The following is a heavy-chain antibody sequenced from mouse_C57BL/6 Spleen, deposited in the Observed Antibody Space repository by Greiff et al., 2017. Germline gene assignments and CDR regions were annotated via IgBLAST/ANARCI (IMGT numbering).Heavy chain of an antibody. Sequence: EVHLVGSEGGLVQPGSSMKLSCTASGFTFSDYYMAWVRQVPEKGLEWVANINYDGSSTYYLDSLKSRFIISRDNAKNILYLLMSSLTSEDTATYYCARESTVVDAMDYWGQGTSVTVSS. CDR1: GFTFSDYY. CDR2: INYDGSST. CDR3: ARESTVVDAMDY. J-gene: IGHJ4*01. V-gene: IGHV5-16*01. D-gene: IGHD1-1*01.